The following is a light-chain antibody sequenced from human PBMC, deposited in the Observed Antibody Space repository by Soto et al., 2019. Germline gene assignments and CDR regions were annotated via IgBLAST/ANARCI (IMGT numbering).Light chain of an antibody. CDR2: EVS. CDR1: SSDVGGYNY. CDR3: CSYTTSTTLI. V-gene: IGLV2-14*01. Sequence: QSALTQPASVSGSPGPWITISCTGTSSDVGGYNYVSWYQQHPGKDPRRIIYEVSNRPSGVSNRFSGSKSGNTASLTISGLQTGGEADYYCCSYTTSTTLIFGRGTKLTVL. J-gene: IGLJ2*01.